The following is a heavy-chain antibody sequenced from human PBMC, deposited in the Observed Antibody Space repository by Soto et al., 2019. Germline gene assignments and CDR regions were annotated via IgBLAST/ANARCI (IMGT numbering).Heavy chain of an antibody. J-gene: IGHJ4*02. Sequence: QVQLQESGPGLVKPSETLSLTCTVSGGSISSYYWSWIRQPPGKGLEWIGYIYYSGSTNYNPSLKSRVTISVETSKNQFSLKLSSVTAADTDVYYCARHHVYCSGGSCYSTAPYYFDYWGQGTLVTVSS. D-gene: IGHD2-15*01. CDR3: ARHHVYCSGGSCYSTAPYYFDY. CDR2: IYYSGST. V-gene: IGHV4-59*08. CDR1: GGSISSYY.